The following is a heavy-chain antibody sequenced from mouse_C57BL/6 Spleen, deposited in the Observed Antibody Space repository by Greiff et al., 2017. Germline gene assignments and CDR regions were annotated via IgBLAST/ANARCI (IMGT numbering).Heavy chain of an antibody. V-gene: IGHV3-6*01. J-gene: IGHJ1*03. D-gene: IGHD2-4*01. CDR3: ARDPGYDYDPSYV. CDR1: GYSITSGYY. CDR2: ISYDGSN. Sequence: EVKLMESGPGLVKPSQSLSLTCSVTGYSITSGYYWNWIRQFPGNKLEWMGYISYDGSNNYNPSLKNRISITRDTSKNQFFLKLNSVTTEDTATYYCARDPGYDYDPSYVWGTGTTVTVSS.